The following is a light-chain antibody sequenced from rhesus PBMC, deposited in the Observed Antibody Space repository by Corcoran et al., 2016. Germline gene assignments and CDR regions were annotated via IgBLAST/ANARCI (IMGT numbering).Light chain of an antibody. CDR3: QQYDYLPLT. J-gene: IGKJ4*01. CDR1: QDISSW. Sequence: DIQMTQSPSSLSASVGDKVTITCHASQDISSWLAWYQQKPGKAPKPLIYYASTLQSGVPSRFSGSGAGTAYALTISRLQPEDFATYNCQQYDYLPLTFDGGTKVEIK. V-gene: IGKV1-19*01. CDR2: YAS.